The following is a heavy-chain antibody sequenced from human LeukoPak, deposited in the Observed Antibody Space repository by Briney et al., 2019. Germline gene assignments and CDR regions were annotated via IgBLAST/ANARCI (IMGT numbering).Heavy chain of an antibody. CDR1: GSTFSSYW. CDR2: INSDGSST. Sequence: GGSLRLSCAASGSTFSSYWMHWVRQAPGKGLVWVSRINSDGSSTSYADSVKGRFTISRDNAKNTLYLQMNSLRAEDTAVYYCARLTYDFWSGYLYYYYGMDVWGQGTTVTVSS. D-gene: IGHD3-3*01. CDR3: ARLTYDFWSGYLYYYYGMDV. V-gene: IGHV3-74*01. J-gene: IGHJ6*02.